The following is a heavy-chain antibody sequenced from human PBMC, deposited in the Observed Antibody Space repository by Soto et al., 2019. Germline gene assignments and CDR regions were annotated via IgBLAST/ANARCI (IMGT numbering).Heavy chain of an antibody. Sequence: GGSLRLSCAASGFTFSSYAMHWVRQAPGKGLEWVAVISYDGISKHYADSVKGRFSISRDDSENTLYVQMNSLRAEDTAVYYCAKDGYLDTYYFDYWGQGTLVTVSS. D-gene: IGHD3-9*01. J-gene: IGHJ4*02. V-gene: IGHV3-30-3*01. CDR1: GFTFSSYA. CDR3: AKDGYLDTYYFDY. CDR2: ISYDGISK.